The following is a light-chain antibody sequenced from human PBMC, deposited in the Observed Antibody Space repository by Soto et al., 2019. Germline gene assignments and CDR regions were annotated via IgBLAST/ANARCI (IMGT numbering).Light chain of an antibody. CDR1: SSNIGSNT. Sequence: QAVVTQPPSASVTPGQRVTISCSGSSSNIGSNTVSWYQQLPGTAPKLLIYSNNQRPSGVPDRFSGSKSGTSVSLAISGLQSEDEGDYYCAAWDDSLNGYAFGTGTKVTVL. CDR2: SNN. J-gene: IGLJ1*01. CDR3: AAWDDSLNGYA. V-gene: IGLV1-44*01.